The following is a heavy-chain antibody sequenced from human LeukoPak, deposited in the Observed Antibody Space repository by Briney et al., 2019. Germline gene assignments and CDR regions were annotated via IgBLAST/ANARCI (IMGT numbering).Heavy chain of an antibody. CDR2: ISWNSGSI. V-gene: IGHV3-9*01. Sequence: GRSLRLSCAASGFTFDDYAMHWVRQPPGKGLEWVSGISWNSGSIGYADSVKGRFTISRDNAKNSLYLQMNSLRAEDTALYYCAKDYTAMVRGPDYWGQGTLVTVSS. CDR1: GFTFDDYA. D-gene: IGHD5-18*01. CDR3: AKDYTAMVRGPDY. J-gene: IGHJ4*02.